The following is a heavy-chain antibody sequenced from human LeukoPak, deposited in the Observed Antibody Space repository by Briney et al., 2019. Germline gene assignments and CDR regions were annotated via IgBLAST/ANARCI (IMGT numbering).Heavy chain of an antibody. J-gene: IGHJ4*02. V-gene: IGHV4-59*01. CDR1: GGSIRTYH. D-gene: IGHD3-16*01. CDR3: ARGQGLGDY. Sequence: SETLSLTCTVSGGSIRTYHWSWIRQAPGKGLEWIGSIYSSGSTSYNPSVKSRVTISVDTSKNQFSLKLSSVTAADTAVYYCARGQGLGDYWGQGTLVTVSS. CDR2: IYSSGST.